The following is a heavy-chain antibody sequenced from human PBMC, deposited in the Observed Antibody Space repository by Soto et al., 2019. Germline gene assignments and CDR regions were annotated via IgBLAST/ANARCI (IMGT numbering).Heavy chain of an antibody. J-gene: IGHJ6*03. CDR2: ISAYNGNT. Sequence: ASVKVSCKASGYTFTSYGISWVRQAPGQGLEWMGWISAYNGNTNYAQKLQGRVTMTTDTSTSTAYMELRSLRSDDTAVYYCARSTVVVAAPHYTDVWGKGTTVTVSS. CDR1: GYTFTSYG. D-gene: IGHD2-15*01. CDR3: ARSTVVVAAPHYTDV. V-gene: IGHV1-18*01.